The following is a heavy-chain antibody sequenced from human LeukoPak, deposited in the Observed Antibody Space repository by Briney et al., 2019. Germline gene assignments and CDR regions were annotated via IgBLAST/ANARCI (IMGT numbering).Heavy chain of an antibody. CDR1: GFTFSSYA. CDR3: ARGGLSHYYGSSSFDY. CDR2: INHSGDI. Sequence: NSGGSLRLSCAASGFTFSSYAMNWVRQPPGKGLEWIGEINHSGDINYNPSLKSRVTISLDTSKNQFSLRLNSVTAADTAVYYCARGGLSHYYGSSSFDYWGQGILVTVSS. D-gene: IGHD3-10*01. V-gene: IGHV4-34*01. J-gene: IGHJ4*02.